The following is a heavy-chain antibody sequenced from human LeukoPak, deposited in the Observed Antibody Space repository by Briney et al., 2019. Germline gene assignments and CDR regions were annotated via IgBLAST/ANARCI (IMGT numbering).Heavy chain of an antibody. CDR3: ARTVTGDWFDP. J-gene: IGHJ5*02. CDR2: IYSGGST. Sequence: GGPLRLSCATSGFSFSNAWMNWVRQAPGKGLEWVSVIYSGGSTYYADSVKGRFTISRDNSKNTLYLQMNSLRAEDTAVYSCARTVTGDWFDPWGQGTLVTVSS. CDR1: GFSFSNAW. V-gene: IGHV3-53*01. D-gene: IGHD4-17*01.